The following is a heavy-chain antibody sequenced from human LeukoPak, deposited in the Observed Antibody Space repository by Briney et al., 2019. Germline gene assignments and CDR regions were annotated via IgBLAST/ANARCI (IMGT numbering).Heavy chain of an antibody. Sequence: GGSLRLSCAASGFTFSSYAMNWVRQAPGKGLEWVSGISGSGGSTYHADSVKGRFTISRDNSKNTLYLQMNSLRAEDTAVYYRAKDKDNSGWFQYHFDNWGQGTLVTVSS. V-gene: IGHV3-23*01. J-gene: IGHJ4*02. D-gene: IGHD6-19*01. CDR1: GFTFSSYA. CDR2: ISGSGGST. CDR3: AKDKDNSGWFQYHFDN.